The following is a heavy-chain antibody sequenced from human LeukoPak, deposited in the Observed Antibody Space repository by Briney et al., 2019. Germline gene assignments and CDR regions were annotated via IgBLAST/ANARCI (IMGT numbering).Heavy chain of an antibody. CDR1: GFTFSSYW. CDR2: IKQDGSEK. Sequence: PGGSLRLSCAASGFTFSSYWMSWVRQAPGKGLEWVANIKQDGSEKYYVDSVKGRFTISRDNSKNTLYLQMNSLRAEDTAVYYCAREGMRYYYDSSGYWVYWGQGTLVTVSS. CDR3: AREGMRYYYDSSGYWVY. V-gene: IGHV3-7*01. D-gene: IGHD3-22*01. J-gene: IGHJ4*02.